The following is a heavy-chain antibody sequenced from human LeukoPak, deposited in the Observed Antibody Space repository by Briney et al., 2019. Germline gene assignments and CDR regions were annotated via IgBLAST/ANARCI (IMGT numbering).Heavy chain of an antibody. V-gene: IGHV3-20*04. CDR1: GFTFDDYG. J-gene: IGHJ4*02. Sequence: GGSLRLSCAASGFTFDDYGMSWVRQAPGKGLEWVSGINLNGGSTGYADSVRGRFTISRDNAKNSLYLQMNSLRAEDTALYYCARDPWGIASSRLFDYWGQGTLVTVSS. D-gene: IGHD6-13*01. CDR2: INLNGGST. CDR3: ARDPWGIASSRLFDY.